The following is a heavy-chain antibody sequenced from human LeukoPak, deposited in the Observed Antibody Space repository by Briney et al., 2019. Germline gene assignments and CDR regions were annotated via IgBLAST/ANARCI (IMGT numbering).Heavy chain of an antibody. CDR2: FYDSGST. D-gene: IGHD2-15*01. Sequence: SETLSLTCSVSGGSFSPYYWSWIRQPPGKGLEWIGYFYDSGSTTYNPSLKSRVTISVDTSKNQFSLKMSSVTAADTAVYYYARDRTLYCSGGNCYSGGFDYWGQGTPVTVSS. V-gene: IGHV4-59*01. J-gene: IGHJ4*02. CDR1: GGSFSPYY. CDR3: ARDRTLYCSGGNCYSGGFDY.